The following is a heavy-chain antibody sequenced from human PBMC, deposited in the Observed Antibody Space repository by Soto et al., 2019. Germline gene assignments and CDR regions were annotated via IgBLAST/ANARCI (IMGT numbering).Heavy chain of an antibody. V-gene: IGHV3-7*01. CDR2: MNPDGSEK. Sequence: ESGGGLVQPGGSLRLSCAASNFTFSDYWMSWVRQAPGRGLEWVANMNPDGSEKYLADSVEGRFTISRDNAKSSLYLQMSSLRPEDTAVYYCARDNVIAAAGQDYWGQGTLVTVSS. J-gene: IGHJ4*02. D-gene: IGHD6-13*01. CDR3: ARDNVIAAAGQDY. CDR1: NFTFSDYW.